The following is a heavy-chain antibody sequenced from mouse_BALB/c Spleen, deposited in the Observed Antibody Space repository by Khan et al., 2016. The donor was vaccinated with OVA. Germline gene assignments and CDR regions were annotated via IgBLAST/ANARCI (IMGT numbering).Heavy chain of an antibody. D-gene: IGHD2-4*01. J-gene: IGHJ3*01. CDR1: GYSITSGYS. V-gene: IGHV3-1*02. Sequence: QLEESGPDLVKPSQSLSLTCTVTGYSITSGYSWHWIRQFPGNKLEWMGYIHYSGTTNYNPSLKSRISITRDTSKNQFFLQLNSVTTEDTATYHRARRIMITTWGFAYWGQGTLVTVSA. CDR3: ARRIMITTWGFAY. CDR2: IHYSGTT.